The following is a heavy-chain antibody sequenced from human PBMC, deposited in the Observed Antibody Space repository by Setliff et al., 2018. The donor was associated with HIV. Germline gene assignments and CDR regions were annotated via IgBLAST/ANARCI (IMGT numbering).Heavy chain of an antibody. CDR1: GGTLNNYA. J-gene: IGHJ2*01. D-gene: IGHD5-12*01. V-gene: IGHV1-69*05. CDR2: IIPIFETT. Sequence: SVKVSCKASGGTLNNYAINWVRQAPGQGLEWMGGIIPIFETTSYAQKFQDRVTITTDESRTTVYMELRSLRSEGTALYFCARDLNDRWLQQYWYFDLWGRGTLVTVSS. CDR3: ARDLNDRWLQQYWYFDL.